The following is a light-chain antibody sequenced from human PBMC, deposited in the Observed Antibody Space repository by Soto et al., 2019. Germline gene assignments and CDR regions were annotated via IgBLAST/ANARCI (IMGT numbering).Light chain of an antibody. CDR1: SSDVGSYNL. CDR2: EGS. J-gene: IGLJ2*01. Sequence: QSALTQPASVSGSPGQSITISCTGTSSDVGSYNLVSWYQQHPGKAPKLMIYEGSKRPSGVSNRFSGSKSGNTASLTVSGLQAEDEADYFCSSYAGNYNLVFGGGTKLTVL. V-gene: IGLV2-14*02. CDR3: SSYAGNYNLV.